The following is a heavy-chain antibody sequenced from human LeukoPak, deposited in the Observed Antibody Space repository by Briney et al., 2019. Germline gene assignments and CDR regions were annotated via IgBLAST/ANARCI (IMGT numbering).Heavy chain of an antibody. CDR3: ARDHSSGYCSSTSCYKRYFQH. D-gene: IGHD2-2*02. Sequence: SGGSLRLSCAAPGFTFSSYSMNWVRQAPGKGLEWVSSISSSSSYIYYADSVKGRFTISRDNAKNSLYLQMNGLRAEDTAVYYCARDHSSGYCSSTSCYKRYFQHWGQGTLVTVSS. CDR2: ISSSSSYI. J-gene: IGHJ1*01. CDR1: GFTFSSYS. V-gene: IGHV3-21*01.